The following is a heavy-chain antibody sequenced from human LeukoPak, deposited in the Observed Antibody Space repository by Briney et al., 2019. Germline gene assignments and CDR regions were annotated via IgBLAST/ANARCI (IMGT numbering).Heavy chain of an antibody. CDR1: GGSISSGGHY. D-gene: IGHD3-22*01. V-gene: IGHV4-61*02. Sequence: SQTLSLTCTVSGGSISSGGHYWSWIRQPAGKGLEYLGRISSTGSTYYNPSLRSRVTISVDTSKNQFSLKLTSVTAADTAVYYCARWKDSSVYYYFDYWGQGTLVTVSS. CDR2: ISSTGST. CDR3: ARWKDSSVYYYFDY. J-gene: IGHJ4*02.